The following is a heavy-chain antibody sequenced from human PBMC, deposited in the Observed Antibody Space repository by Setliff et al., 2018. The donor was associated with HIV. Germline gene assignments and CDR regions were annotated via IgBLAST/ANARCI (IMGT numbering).Heavy chain of an antibody. CDR1: GYTFTGYA. J-gene: IGHJ3*02. Sequence: ASVKVSCKASGYTFTGYAISWVRQAPGQGLEWLGWISAYNGDTNYAQKVQGRVSMTIDTSTSTAYMELRSLRSDDMAVYYCARRGVFDAFDIWGQGTMVTVS. V-gene: IGHV1-18*03. CDR2: ISAYNGDT. D-gene: IGHD6-13*01. CDR3: ARRGVFDAFDI.